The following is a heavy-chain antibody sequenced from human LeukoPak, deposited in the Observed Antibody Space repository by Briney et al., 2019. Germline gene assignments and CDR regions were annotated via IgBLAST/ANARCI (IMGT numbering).Heavy chain of an antibody. CDR1: GYSLSTSGVG. J-gene: IGHJ4*02. CDR2: IYWNDDK. CDR3: AHLRGYYDILTGYYYYFDY. V-gene: IGHV2-5*01. Sequence: SGPTLVKPTQTLTLTCTLSGYSLSTSGVGVGWIRQPPGKALEWLALIYWNDDKRYSPSLKSRLTITKDTSKNQVVLTMTNMDPVDTATYYCAHLRGYYDILTGYYYYFDYWGQGTLVAVSS. D-gene: IGHD3-9*01.